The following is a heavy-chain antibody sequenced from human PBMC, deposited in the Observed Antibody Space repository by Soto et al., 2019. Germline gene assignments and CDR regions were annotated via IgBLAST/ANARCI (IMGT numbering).Heavy chain of an antibody. D-gene: IGHD2-2*01. Sequence: VQLVQSGAEVKKPGESLRISCTGFGYTFTTFWISWVRQMPGKGLEWMGRIDPRDSYVNYSPSFQGHVTISADKSISTAYLQWGSLKPSDPAMYYCARLYCTTSTCDSWFDPWGQGTLVTVSS. CDR3: ARLYCTTSTCDSWFDP. V-gene: IGHV5-10-1*03. CDR2: IDPRDSYV. CDR1: GYTFTTFW. J-gene: IGHJ5*02.